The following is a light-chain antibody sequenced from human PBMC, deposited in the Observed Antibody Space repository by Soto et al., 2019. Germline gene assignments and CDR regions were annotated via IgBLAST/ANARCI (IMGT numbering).Light chain of an antibody. CDR1: QSISYY. CDR3: QQRSNWPIFT. J-gene: IGKJ3*01. CDR2: DAI. Sequence: EIVLTQSPATVSLSPGERATLSCRASQSISYYLAWYQQKPGQAPRLLIYDAINRATGIPGRFRGSGSGTDFTLTISSLEPEDFAVYYCQQRSNWPIFTFGPGTKVDIK. V-gene: IGKV3-11*01.